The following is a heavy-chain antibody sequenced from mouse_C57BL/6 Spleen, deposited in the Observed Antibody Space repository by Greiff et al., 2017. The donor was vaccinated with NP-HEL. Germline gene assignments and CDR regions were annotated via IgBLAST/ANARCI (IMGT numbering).Heavy chain of an antibody. CDR1: GFTFTDYY. V-gene: IGHV7-3*01. J-gene: IGHJ3*01. CDR2: IRNKANGYTP. D-gene: IGHD1-1*01. CDR3: ARSSHYYGSSSLFAY. Sequence: EVQLVESGGGLVQPGGSLSLSCAASGFTFTDYYMSWVRQPPGKALEWLGFIRNKANGYTPEYSASVKGRFTISRDNSQSILYLQMNALRAEDSATYYCARSSHYYGSSSLFAYWGQGTLVTVSA.